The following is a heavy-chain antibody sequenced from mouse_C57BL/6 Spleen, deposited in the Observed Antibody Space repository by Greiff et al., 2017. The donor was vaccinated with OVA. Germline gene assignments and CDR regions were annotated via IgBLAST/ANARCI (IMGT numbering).Heavy chain of an antibody. J-gene: IGHJ3*01. V-gene: IGHV1-59*01. CDR1: GYTFTSYW. CDR3: ARGGGPIGSGSSYWFAY. CDR2: IDPSDSYT. D-gene: IGHD1-1*01. Sequence: QVQLKQPGAELVRPGTSVKLSCKASGYTFTSYWMHWVKQRPGQGLEWIGVIDPSDSYTNYNQKFKGKATLTVDTSSSAAYMQLSRLTSEDSAVYYCARGGGPIGSGSSYWFAYWGQGTLVTVSA.